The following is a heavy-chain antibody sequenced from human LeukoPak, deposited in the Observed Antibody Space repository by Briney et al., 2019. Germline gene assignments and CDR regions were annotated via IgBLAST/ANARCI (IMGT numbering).Heavy chain of an antibody. V-gene: IGHV4-59*01. CDR2: IYYSGST. D-gene: IGHD2/OR15-2a*01. CDR3: AREAIGRVDY. J-gene: IGHJ4*02. CDR1: GDSISNYY. Sequence: PSETLSLTCTVSGDSISNYYWSWIRQPPGKGLEWIGYIYYSGSTNYNPSLTSRVTTSVDTSKKHFSLKLSSVTAADTAVYYCAREAIGRVDYWGQGILVTVSS.